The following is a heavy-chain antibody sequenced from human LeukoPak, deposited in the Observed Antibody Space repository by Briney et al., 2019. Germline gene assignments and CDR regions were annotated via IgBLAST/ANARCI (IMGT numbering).Heavy chain of an antibody. CDR3: AREVVVAGPGGHYYYYMDV. D-gene: IGHD2-15*01. J-gene: IGHJ6*03. Sequence: PSETLSLTCTVSGGSISSGSYYWSWIRQPAGKGLEWIGRIYTSGSTNYNPSLKSRVTISVDTSKNQFSLKLSSVTAADTAVYYCAREVVVAGPGGHYYYYMDVWGKGTTVTISS. V-gene: IGHV4-61*02. CDR1: GGSISSGSYY. CDR2: IYTSGST.